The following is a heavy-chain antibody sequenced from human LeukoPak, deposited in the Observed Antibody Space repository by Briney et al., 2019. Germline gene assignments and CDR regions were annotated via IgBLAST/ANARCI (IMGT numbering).Heavy chain of an antibody. CDR2: IKPNSGGT. V-gene: IGHV1-2*02. CDR1: GYTFTGYY. J-gene: IGHJ4*02. CDR3: ARSPIRDRPTH. D-gene: IGHD1-14*01. Sequence: ASVKVSCKASGYTFTGYYMHWVRQAPGQGLEWMGWIKPNSGGTNYAQKFQGRVTMTRDTSISTAYMELSRLRSDDTAVYYWARSPIRDRPTHWGQGTLVTVSS.